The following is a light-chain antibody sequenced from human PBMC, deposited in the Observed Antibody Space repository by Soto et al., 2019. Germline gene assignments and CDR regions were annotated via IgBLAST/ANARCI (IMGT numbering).Light chain of an antibody. J-gene: IGKJ3*01. CDR3: QQYNNWPPFT. CDR2: GAS. Sequence: IVMTQSPPALAVSPGGRATLRCRASQSVSSNLAWYQQKPGQAPRLPLYGASTRATGIPARFSGSGSGTEFTLTISSLQSEDFAVYYCQQYNNWPPFTFGPGTKVDIK. CDR1: QSVSSN. V-gene: IGKV3-15*01.